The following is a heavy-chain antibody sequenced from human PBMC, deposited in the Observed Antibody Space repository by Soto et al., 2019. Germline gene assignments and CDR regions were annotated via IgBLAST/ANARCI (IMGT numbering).Heavy chain of an antibody. J-gene: IGHJ4*02. CDR1: GYTFTIYA. V-gene: IGHV1-3*01. CDR2: INAGNGNT. Sequence: ASVKVSCKASGYTFTIYAMHWVRQAPGQRLEWMGWINAGNGNTKYSQKFQGRVTITRDTSASTAYMELSSLRSEDTAVYYCARAPPYYDSSGPIIYFDYWGQGTLVTASS. D-gene: IGHD3-22*01. CDR3: ARAPPYYDSSGPIIYFDY.